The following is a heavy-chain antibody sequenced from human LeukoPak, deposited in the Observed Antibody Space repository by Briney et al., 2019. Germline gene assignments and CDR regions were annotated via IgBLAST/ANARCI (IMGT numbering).Heavy chain of an antibody. CDR2: ITKYDGRL. J-gene: IGHJ4*02. Sequence: GGSLRLSCAVSGFGVHTFAMSWVRQAPGKGLEWLASITKYDGRLYYADSVRGRFTISRDTSQNELYLQMNSLRGDDSAIYYCAKDHSADGWPTFEYWGRGTLVTVSS. D-gene: IGHD5-24*01. CDR3: AKDHSADGWPTFEY. V-gene: IGHV3-23*01. CDR1: GFGVHTFA.